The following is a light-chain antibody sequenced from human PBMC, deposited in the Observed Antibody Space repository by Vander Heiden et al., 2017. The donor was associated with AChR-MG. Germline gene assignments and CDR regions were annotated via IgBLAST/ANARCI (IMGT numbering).Light chain of an antibody. Sequence: DIQMTQSPSSLSASVGDRVTITCQASQDVTNSLNWYQQKPGRAPKLLISGASTLETGVPSRVSGSGSGTDFTFTISSLQPEDIATYHCQQYYIFRSFGGGTKVEIK. CDR1: QDVTNS. V-gene: IGKV1-33*01. CDR2: GAS. CDR3: QQYYIFRS. J-gene: IGKJ4*01.